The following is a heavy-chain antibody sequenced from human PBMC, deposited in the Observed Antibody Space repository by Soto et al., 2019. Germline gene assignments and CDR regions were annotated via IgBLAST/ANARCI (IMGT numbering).Heavy chain of an antibody. Sequence: QVQLQESGPGLVKPSQTLSLTCTVSDGSISSGGYYWSWIRQHPGKGLEWIGYIYYSGSTYYNPSLKSRVTISVDTSKNQFSLKLSSVTAADTAVYYCARDQGWVAAAIKYNWFDPWGQGTLVTVSS. CDR2: IYYSGST. CDR3: ARDQGWVAAAIKYNWFDP. D-gene: IGHD2-15*01. CDR1: DGSISSGGYY. J-gene: IGHJ5*02. V-gene: IGHV4-31*03.